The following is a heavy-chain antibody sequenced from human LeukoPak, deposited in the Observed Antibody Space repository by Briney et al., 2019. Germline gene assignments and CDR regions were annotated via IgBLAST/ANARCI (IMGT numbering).Heavy chain of an antibody. CDR2: IYYSGST. Sequence: SETLSLTCTVSGGSISSSSYYWGWIRQPPGKGLEWIGSIYYSGSTYYNPSLKSRVTISVDTSKNQLSLKLKSVTAADTAVYYCARHSSGWYEFDYWGQGTLVTVSS. CDR1: GGSISSSSYY. V-gene: IGHV4-39*01. CDR3: ARHSSGWYEFDY. J-gene: IGHJ4*02. D-gene: IGHD6-19*01.